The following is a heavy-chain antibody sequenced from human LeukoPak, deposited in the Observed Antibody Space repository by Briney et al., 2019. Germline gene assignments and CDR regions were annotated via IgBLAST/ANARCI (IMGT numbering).Heavy chain of an antibody. CDR3: ARDLRSSWYGYYFDY. CDR1: GGSISSSSYY. D-gene: IGHD6-13*01. Sequence: SETLSLTCSVSGGSISSSSYYWGWIRQPPGKGLEWIGSIYYSGSTYYNPSLKSRVTISVGTSKNQFSLKLNSVTAADMAVFYCARDLRSSWYGYYFDYWGQGTLVTVSS. V-gene: IGHV4-39*07. J-gene: IGHJ4*02. CDR2: IYYSGST.